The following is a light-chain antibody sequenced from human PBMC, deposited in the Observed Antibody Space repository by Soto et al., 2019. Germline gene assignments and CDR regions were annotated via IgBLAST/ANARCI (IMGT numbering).Light chain of an antibody. Sequence: QSALTQPRSVSGSPGQSVAISCTGTSSDVGGYDYVSWYQHLPGKAPKLMIYSVNRRPSGIPDRFSGSKSGNSASLTISGLQAEDEADYYCFSYAGNYTWVFGGGTKLTVL. J-gene: IGLJ3*02. CDR1: SSDVGGYDY. V-gene: IGLV2-11*01. CDR3: FSYAGNYTWV. CDR2: SVN.